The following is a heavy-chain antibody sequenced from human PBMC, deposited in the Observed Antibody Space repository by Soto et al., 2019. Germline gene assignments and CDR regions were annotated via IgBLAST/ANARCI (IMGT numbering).Heavy chain of an antibody. V-gene: IGHV3-33*01. Sequence: QVQLVESGGGVVQTGRSLRLSCAASGFTFSGVGMHWVRQAPGKGLEWVAVIRHDGSNIYYADDVKSRFTISRDNSKDTLYLQMNSLRADDTAVYYCARYGVGHTTFYGYFDYWGQGNLVTVSS. CDR3: ARYGVGHTTFYGYFDY. CDR2: IRHDGSNI. D-gene: IGHD1-26*01. J-gene: IGHJ4*02. CDR1: GFTFSGVG.